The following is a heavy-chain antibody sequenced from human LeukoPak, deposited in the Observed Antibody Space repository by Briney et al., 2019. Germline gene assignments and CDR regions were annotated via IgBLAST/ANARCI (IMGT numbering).Heavy chain of an antibody. D-gene: IGHD2-2*01. J-gene: IGHJ6*03. CDR3: ARDWGSTSLGLYYYYMDV. CDR1: GYTFTGYY. Sequence: GASVKVSCTASGYTFTGYYMHWVRQAPGQGLEWMGLINPNSGGTNYAQKFQGRVTMTRDTSISTAYMELSRLRSDDTAVYYCARDWGSTSLGLYYYYMDVWGKGTTVTVSS. CDR2: INPNSGGT. V-gene: IGHV1-2*02.